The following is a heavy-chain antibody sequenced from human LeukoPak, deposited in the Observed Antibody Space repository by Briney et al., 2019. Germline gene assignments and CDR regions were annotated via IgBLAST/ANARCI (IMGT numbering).Heavy chain of an antibody. CDR3: ARDDVVGATNAFDI. J-gene: IGHJ3*02. Sequence: GASVKVSCKASGYTFTGYYMHWLRQAPGQGLEWMGWINPNSGSTNYAQKFQGRVTMTTDTSTSTAYMELRSLRSDDTAVYYCARDDVVGATNAFDIWGQGTMVTVSS. CDR2: INPNSGST. D-gene: IGHD1-26*01. CDR1: GYTFTGYY. V-gene: IGHV1-2*02.